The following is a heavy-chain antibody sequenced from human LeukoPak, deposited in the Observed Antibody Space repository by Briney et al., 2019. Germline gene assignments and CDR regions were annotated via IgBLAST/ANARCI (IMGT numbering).Heavy chain of an antibody. V-gene: IGHV3-33*06. CDR2: IWYDVTHK. Sequence: GGSLRLSCAAAGFNFRSNSMHWVRQAPGKGREWVAVIWYDVTHKSYADSVKGRFTISRDNSKSTLYLQMNSLRAEDTAVFYCANDRGDGYKGFDSWGEGTLVTAS. J-gene: IGHJ4*02. CDR1: GFNFRSNS. D-gene: IGHD5-24*01. CDR3: ANDRGDGYKGFDS.